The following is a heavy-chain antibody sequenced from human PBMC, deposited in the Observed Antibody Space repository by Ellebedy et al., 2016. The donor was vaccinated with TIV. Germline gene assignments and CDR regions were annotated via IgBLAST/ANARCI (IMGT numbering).Heavy chain of an antibody. CDR3: AAVRIQIWFPNWFDP. Sequence: ASVKVSCKVSGYSLTELSMHWVRQAPGKGLEWVGGFDPEHGQTIYAQKFQGRLTMTEEISTDTACMELSSLTSEDTAVYYCAAVRIQIWFPNWFDPWGQGTLVTVSS. V-gene: IGHV1-24*01. J-gene: IGHJ5*02. CDR2: FDPEHGQT. D-gene: IGHD5-18*01. CDR1: GYSLTELS.